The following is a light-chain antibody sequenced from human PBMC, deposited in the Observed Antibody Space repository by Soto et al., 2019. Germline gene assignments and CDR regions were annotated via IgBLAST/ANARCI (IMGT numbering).Light chain of an antibody. CDR2: GAS. V-gene: IGKV3-15*01. J-gene: IGKJ1*01. CDR1: QSVSTY. CDR3: QQYNNWPSWT. Sequence: ERMPTQAPATLTLYTGERATLSCRASQSVSTYLAWYQQKPGQGPRLLIYGASTRATGIPARFSGSGSGTEFTLTISSLQSEDFAVYYCQQYNNWPSWTFGQGTKV.